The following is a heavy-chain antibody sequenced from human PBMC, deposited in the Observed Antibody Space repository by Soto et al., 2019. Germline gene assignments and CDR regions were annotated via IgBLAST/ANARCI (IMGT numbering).Heavy chain of an antibody. D-gene: IGHD3-3*01. J-gene: IGHJ6*02. Sequence: GGSLRLSCAASGFTFSSYAMSWVRQAPGKWLEWVSAISGSGGSTYYADSVKGRFTISRDNSKNTLYLQMNSLRAEDTAVYYCAKDGRNYDFWSGYSGGMDVWGQGXTVTVYS. CDR1: GFTFSSYA. CDR3: AKDGRNYDFWSGYSGGMDV. V-gene: IGHV3-23*01. CDR2: ISGSGGST.